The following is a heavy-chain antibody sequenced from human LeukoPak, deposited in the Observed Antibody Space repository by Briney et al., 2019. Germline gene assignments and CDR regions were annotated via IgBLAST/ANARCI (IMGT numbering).Heavy chain of an antibody. CDR2: ISYDGSNK. CDR1: GFTFSSYA. D-gene: IGHD4-17*01. CDR3: ARGRTVTTGFDY. V-gene: IGHV3-30*04. J-gene: IGHJ4*02. Sequence: GGSLRLSCAASGFTFSSYAMHWVRQAPGKGLEWVAVISYDGSNKYYADSVKGRFTISRDNSKNTLYLQMNSLRAEDTAVYYCARGRTVTTGFDYWGQGTLVTVSS.